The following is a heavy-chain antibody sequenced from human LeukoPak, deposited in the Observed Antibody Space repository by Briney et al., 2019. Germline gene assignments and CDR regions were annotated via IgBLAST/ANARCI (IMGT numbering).Heavy chain of an antibody. Sequence: ASVKVSCKASGYTFSSYGISWVRQAPGQGLEWMGWISAYNGYTNYAQKFQGRVTMTTDTSTSTAYMDLRSLRSDDTAVYYCARVPHSTAVYAEHWGQGTRVTVSS. V-gene: IGHV1-18*01. CDR1: GYTFSSYG. CDR3: ARVPHSTAVYAEH. CDR2: ISAYNGYT. D-gene: IGHD2/OR15-2a*01. J-gene: IGHJ1*01.